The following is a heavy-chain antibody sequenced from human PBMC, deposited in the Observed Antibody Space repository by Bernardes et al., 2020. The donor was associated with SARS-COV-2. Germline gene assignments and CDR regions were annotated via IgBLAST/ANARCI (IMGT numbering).Heavy chain of an antibody. V-gene: IGHV3-23*01. CDR1: EFTFSSYS. D-gene: IGHD2-15*01. Sequence: GGSLRLSCAASEFTFSSYSMSWVRQAPGKGLEWVSRISGSGGSTYYADSVKGRFTISRDNSKNTLYLQMNSLRAEDTAVYYCATSGGTGEIDYWGQGTLVTVSS. CDR3: ATSGGTGEIDY. J-gene: IGHJ4*02. CDR2: ISGSGGST.